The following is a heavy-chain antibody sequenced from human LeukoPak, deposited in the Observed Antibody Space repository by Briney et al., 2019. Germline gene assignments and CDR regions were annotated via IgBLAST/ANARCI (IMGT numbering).Heavy chain of an antibody. Sequence: GGSLRLSCAASGFTFSSYSMNWVRQAPGKGLEWVSSISSSSSYIYYADSVKGRFTISRDNAKHSLYLQMNSLRAEDTAVYYCARDYKRLGSYYFDYWGQGTLVTVSS. CDR2: ISSSSSYI. CDR1: GFTFSSYS. J-gene: IGHJ4*02. V-gene: IGHV3-21*01. CDR3: ARDYKRLGSYYFDY. D-gene: IGHD1-1*01.